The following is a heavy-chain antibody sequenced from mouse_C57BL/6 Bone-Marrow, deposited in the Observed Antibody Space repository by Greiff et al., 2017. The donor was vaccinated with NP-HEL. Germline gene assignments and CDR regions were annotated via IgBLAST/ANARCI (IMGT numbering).Heavy chain of an antibody. Sequence: VQLQQSGAELAKPGASVKLSCKASGYTFTSYWMHWAKQRPGQGLEWIGYINPSSGYTKYNQKFKDKATLTADKSSSTAYMQLSSLTYEDSAVYYCARGAVVAPYAMDYWGQGTSVTVSS. D-gene: IGHD1-1*01. CDR2: INPSSGYT. CDR1: GYTFTSYW. V-gene: IGHV1-7*01. J-gene: IGHJ4*01. CDR3: ARGAVVAPYAMDY.